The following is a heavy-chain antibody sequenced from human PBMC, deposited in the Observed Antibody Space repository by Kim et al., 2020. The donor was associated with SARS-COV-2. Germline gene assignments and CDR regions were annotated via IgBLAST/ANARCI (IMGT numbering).Heavy chain of an antibody. CDR1: GFTFSSYA. V-gene: IGHV3-23*01. Sequence: GGSLRLSCAASGFTFSSYAMSWVRQAPGKGLEWVSAISGSGGSTYYADSVKGRFTISRDNSKNTLYLQMNSLRAEDTAVYYCANALLSYCGGDCYSPYFDYWGQGTLVTVSS. D-gene: IGHD2-21*02. CDR3: ANALLSYCGGDCYSPYFDY. J-gene: IGHJ4*02. CDR2: ISGSGGST.